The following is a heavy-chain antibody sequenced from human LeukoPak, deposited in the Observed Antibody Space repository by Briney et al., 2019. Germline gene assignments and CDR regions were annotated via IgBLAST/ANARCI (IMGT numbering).Heavy chain of an antibody. Sequence: SETLSLTCTVSGGSISSYYWSWIRQPPGKGLEWIGYIYYSGSTNYNPSLKSRVTISVDTSKNQFSLKLSSVTAADTAVYYCARGDDYVWGTFDYWGQGTLVTVSS. CDR1: GGSISSYY. CDR2: IYYSGST. V-gene: IGHV4-59*01. J-gene: IGHJ4*02. CDR3: ARGDDYVWGTFDY. D-gene: IGHD3-16*01.